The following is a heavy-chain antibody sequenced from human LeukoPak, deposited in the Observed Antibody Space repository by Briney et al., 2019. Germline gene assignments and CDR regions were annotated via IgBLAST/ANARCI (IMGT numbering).Heavy chain of an antibody. J-gene: IGHJ4*02. Sequence: PGGSLRLSCAASGFTFSSYAMHWVRQAPGKGLEWVSTFSGSGDSTYYADSVKGRFTISRDNSKNTLYLQMNSLRAEDTAVYYCARSSPPDYWGQGTLVTVSS. CDR3: ARSSPPDY. CDR1: GFTFSSYA. V-gene: IGHV3-23*01. CDR2: FSGSGDST.